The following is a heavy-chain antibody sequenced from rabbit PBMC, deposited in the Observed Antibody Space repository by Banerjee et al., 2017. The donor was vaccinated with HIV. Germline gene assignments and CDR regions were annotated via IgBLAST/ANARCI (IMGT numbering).Heavy chain of an antibody. Sequence: QEQLVESGGGLVQPEGSLTLTCKASGFSFSNKYVMCWVRQAPGKGLEWIACINTSSGDTVYATWAKGRFTVSKTSSTTVPLQMTSLTAADTATYFCASYAGVTGWNFNLWGPGTLVTVS. CDR1: GFSFSNKYV. CDR2: INTSSGDT. CDR3: ASYAGVTGWNFNL. J-gene: IGHJ4*01. D-gene: IGHD4-2*01. V-gene: IGHV1S45*01.